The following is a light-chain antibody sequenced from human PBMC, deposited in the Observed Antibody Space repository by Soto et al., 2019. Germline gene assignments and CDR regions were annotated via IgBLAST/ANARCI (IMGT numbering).Light chain of an antibody. Sequence: HSALTQPASVSGSPGQSITISCTGTSSDVGGYNYVSWYQQPPGKAPKLMIYEVSNRPSGVSNRFSGSKSGNTASLTISGLQAEDEADYYCSSYTSSSTLVFGTGTKVTVL. V-gene: IGLV2-14*01. CDR1: SSDVGGYNY. CDR2: EVS. J-gene: IGLJ1*01. CDR3: SSYTSSSTLV.